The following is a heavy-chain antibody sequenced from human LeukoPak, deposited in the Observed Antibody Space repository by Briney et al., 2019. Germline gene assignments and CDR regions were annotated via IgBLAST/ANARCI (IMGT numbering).Heavy chain of an antibody. CDR3: ARDRRYSSSSWDY. V-gene: IGHV3-7*05. J-gene: IGHJ4*02. CDR1: GFTFSSYW. Sequence: GGSLRLSCAASGFTFSSYWVSWVRQAPGKGLEWVANIKEDGSEKSYVDSVKGRFTISRDNAENSLYLQMNSLRAEDTAVYYCARDRRYSSSSWDYWGQGTLVTVSS. CDR2: IKEDGSEK. D-gene: IGHD6-6*01.